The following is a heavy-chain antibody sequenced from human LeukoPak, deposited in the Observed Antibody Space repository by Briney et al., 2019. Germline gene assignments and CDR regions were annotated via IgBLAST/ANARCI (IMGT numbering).Heavy chain of an antibody. CDR2: IYPGDSDT. V-gene: IGHV5-51*01. CDR1: GYSFTSYW. CDR3: ARQAYVGITIFGVVITPPYYYYMDV. J-gene: IGHJ6*03. D-gene: IGHD3-3*01. Sequence: GESLKISCKGSGYSFTSYWIGWVRQMPGKGLEWMGIIYPGDSDTRYSPSFQGQVTISADKSIGTAYLQWSSLKASDTAMYYCARQAYVGITIFGVVITPPYYYYMDVWGKGTTVTVSS.